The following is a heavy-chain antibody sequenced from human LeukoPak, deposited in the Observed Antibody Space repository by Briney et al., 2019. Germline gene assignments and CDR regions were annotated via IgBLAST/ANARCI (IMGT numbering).Heavy chain of an antibody. CDR2: INWNGGST. D-gene: IGHD1-26*01. CDR3: ARVGATSYYFDY. J-gene: IGHJ4*02. CDR1: GFTFDDYG. Sequence: GGSMRLSCAASGFTFDDYGMSWVRQAPGKGLEWVSGINWNGGSTGYADSVKGRFTISRDNAKNSLYLQMNSLRAEDTALYYCARVGATSYYFDYWGQGTLVTVSS. V-gene: IGHV3-20*04.